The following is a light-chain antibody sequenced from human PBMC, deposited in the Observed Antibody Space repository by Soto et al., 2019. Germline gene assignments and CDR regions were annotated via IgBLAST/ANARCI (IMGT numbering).Light chain of an antibody. Sequence: EIVLTQSPATLSLSPGERATLSCRASQFVTNNVAWYQQKPGQAPRLLIYGASTRATGIPARFSGSGSGTEFTLTISSLQSEDSAVYYCQQYNNWVTFGGGTRVEIK. CDR1: QFVTNN. V-gene: IGKV3D-15*01. J-gene: IGKJ4*01. CDR2: GAS. CDR3: QQYNNWVT.